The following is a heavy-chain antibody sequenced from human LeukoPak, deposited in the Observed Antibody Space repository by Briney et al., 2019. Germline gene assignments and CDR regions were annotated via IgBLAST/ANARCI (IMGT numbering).Heavy chain of an antibody. Sequence: GESLKISCKGSGYTFTTYWIGWVRQMPGKGLEWMGIIYPSDSDTRYSPSFQGQVTILVDKSINTAYLQWSNLKASDTAIYYCARRPYYYGMDVWGQGTAVTVSS. V-gene: IGHV5-51*01. CDR1: GYTFTTYW. CDR2: IYPSDSDT. CDR3: ARRPYYYGMDV. J-gene: IGHJ6*02.